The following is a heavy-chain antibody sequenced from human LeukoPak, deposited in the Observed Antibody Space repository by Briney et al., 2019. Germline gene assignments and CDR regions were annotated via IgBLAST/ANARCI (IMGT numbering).Heavy chain of an antibody. CDR1: RYTFTTYD. J-gene: IGHJ5*02. D-gene: IGHD6-19*01. V-gene: IGHV1-8*01. CDR2: MNPNSGNT. Sequence: ASVKVSCKASRYTFTTYDINWVRQATGPGLECMVWMNPNSGNTGYTQKFQGRVTMTRNTSISTAYMELSSLRSEDTAVYYCARGRGSGHKENWFDPWGQGTLVTVSS. CDR3: ARGRGSGHKENWFDP.